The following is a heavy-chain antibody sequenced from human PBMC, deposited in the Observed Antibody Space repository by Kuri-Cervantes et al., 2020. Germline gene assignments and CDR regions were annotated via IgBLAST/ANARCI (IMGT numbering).Heavy chain of an antibody. CDR2: ISACNGNT. V-gene: IGHV1-18*01. CDR3: ARLKFHGAAGFYYFDY. D-gene: IGHD6-13*01. CDR1: GYTFTSYG. Sequence: ASVKVSCKASGYTFTSYGISWVRQAPGQGLEWMGWISACNGNTNYAQKLQGRVTMTTDTSTSTAYMELRSPRSDDTAVYYCARLKFHGAAGFYYFDYWGQGTLVTVSS. J-gene: IGHJ4*02.